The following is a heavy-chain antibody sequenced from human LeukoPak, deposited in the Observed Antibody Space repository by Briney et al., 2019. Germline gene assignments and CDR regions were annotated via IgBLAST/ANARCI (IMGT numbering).Heavy chain of an antibody. CDR2: IYTGGSA. CDR3: SREPDP. Sequence: SETLSLTCAVSGGSISSGGYSWSWIRQPAGKGLEWIGRIYTGGSANYNPFLKSRVTMSVDTSKNQLSLKLSSVTAADTAVYYCSREPDPWGQGILVIVSS. J-gene: IGHJ5*02. CDR1: GGSISSGGYS. V-gene: IGHV4-61*02.